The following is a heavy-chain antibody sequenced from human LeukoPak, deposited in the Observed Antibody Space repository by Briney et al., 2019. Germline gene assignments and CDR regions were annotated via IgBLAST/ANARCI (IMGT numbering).Heavy chain of an antibody. CDR1: GFTFSNYW. CDR2: INSDGSST. CDR3: ARVRSGSSAGNYGMDV. V-gene: IGHV3-74*01. J-gene: IGHJ6*02. Sequence: PGGSLRLSCAASGFTFSNYWMHWVRQAPGKGLVWVSRINSDGSSTTYADSVKGRFTISRDNAKNTLYVQMNSLRAEDTAVYYCARVRSGSSAGNYGMDVWGQGTMVTVSS. D-gene: IGHD1-26*01.